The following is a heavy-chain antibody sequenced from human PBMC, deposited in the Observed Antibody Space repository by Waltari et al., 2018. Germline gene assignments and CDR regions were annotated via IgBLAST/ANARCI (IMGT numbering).Heavy chain of an antibody. CDR1: DFSISDYY. V-gene: IGHV3-11*06. D-gene: IGHD3-16*01. Sequence: QLVESGGGLVKPGGSLRLSCEASDFSISDYYISWIRQAPGRGLEWLSYIRISRSYTNYTDSVNGRFTISRNNAKNLVYLERNNLRPEDTAVYFCARDKGDAFWYFDLWGRGTLVSVSS. CDR3: ARDKGDAFWYFDL. CDR2: IRISRSYT. J-gene: IGHJ2*01.